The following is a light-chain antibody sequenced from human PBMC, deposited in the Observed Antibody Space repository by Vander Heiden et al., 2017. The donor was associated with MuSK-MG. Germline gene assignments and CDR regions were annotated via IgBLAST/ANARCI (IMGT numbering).Light chain of an antibody. J-gene: IGLJ1*01. CDR2: EVS. Sequence: QSALTQPASVSGSPRQSITISCTGTSRDVGGYNYVSWYQQHPGKAPKLMIYEVSKRPSGVANRFSGSKSGNTASLTISGLQAEDEADYYCSSYTSSSTYVFGTGTKVTVL. V-gene: IGLV2-14*01. CDR3: SSYTSSSTYV. CDR1: SRDVGGYNY.